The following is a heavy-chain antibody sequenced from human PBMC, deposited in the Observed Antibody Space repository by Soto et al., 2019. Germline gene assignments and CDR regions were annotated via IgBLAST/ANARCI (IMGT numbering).Heavy chain of an antibody. D-gene: IGHD3-16*02. Sequence: ASVKVSCKASGYTFTSYGISWVRQAPGQGLEWMGWISAYNGNTNYAQKLQGRVTMTTDTSTSTAYMELRSLRSDDTAVYYCARVYDYIWGSYRYTRVTQFDYWGQGTLVTVSS. J-gene: IGHJ4*02. V-gene: IGHV1-18*01. CDR2: ISAYNGNT. CDR1: GYTFTSYG. CDR3: ARVYDYIWGSYRYTRVTQFDY.